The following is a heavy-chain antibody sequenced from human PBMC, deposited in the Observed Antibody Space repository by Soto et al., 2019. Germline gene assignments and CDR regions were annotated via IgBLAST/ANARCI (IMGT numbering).Heavy chain of an antibody. D-gene: IGHD1-26*01. CDR2: IYTSGST. J-gene: IGHJ6*02. CDR1: HRSVSSHY. CDR3: ARDGGELTGGMDP. Sequence: SEIVSPTCPVYHRSVSSHYWRWIRQAAGKGLERIGRIYTSGSTNYNPSLKSRVTMSVDTSKNQFSLKLSSMTAAAPAVYYCARDGGELTGGMDPWGQAPTLT. V-gene: IGHV4-4*07.